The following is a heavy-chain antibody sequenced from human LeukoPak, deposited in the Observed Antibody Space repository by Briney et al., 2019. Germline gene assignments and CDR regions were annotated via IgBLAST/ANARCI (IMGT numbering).Heavy chain of an antibody. Sequence: PGGSLRLSCAASGFSFSSYSMHWVRQAPGKGLEWLSYISSSSTTIYNADSVRGRFTISRDNAKNSLFLQMNSLRAEDTAVYSCARGGGLCGSTSCYGIDSWGQGTLVTVSS. J-gene: IGHJ4*02. CDR3: ARGGGLCGSTSCYGIDS. CDR1: GFSFSSYS. D-gene: IGHD2-2*01. V-gene: IGHV3-48*01. CDR2: ISSSSTTI.